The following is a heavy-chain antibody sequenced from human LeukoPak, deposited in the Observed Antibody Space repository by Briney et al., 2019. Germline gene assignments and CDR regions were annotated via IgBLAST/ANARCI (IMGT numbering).Heavy chain of an antibody. J-gene: IGHJ4*02. CDR3: ARSAPGMTPFDY. V-gene: IGHV1-8*03. Sequence: ASVKVSCKASGYTFTSYDINWVRQATGQGLEWMGWMNPNSGNTGYAQKFQGRVTITRNTSISAAYMELSSLRSEDTAVYYCARSAPGMTPFDYWGQGTLVTVSS. CDR1: GYTFTSYD. CDR2: MNPNSGNT.